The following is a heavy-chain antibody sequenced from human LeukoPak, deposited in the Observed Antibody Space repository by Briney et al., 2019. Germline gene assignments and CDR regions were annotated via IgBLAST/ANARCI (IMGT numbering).Heavy chain of an antibody. Sequence: GGSLRLSCAASGFTFSSYAMPWVRQAPGKGLEWVAVISYDGSNKYYADSVKGRFTISRDNSKNTLYLQMNSLRAEDTAVYYCARDAPLGDYYMDVWGKGTTVTVSS. CDR2: ISYDGSNK. CDR3: ARDAPLGDYYMDV. V-gene: IGHV3-30*07. CDR1: GFTFSSYA. D-gene: IGHD3-16*01. J-gene: IGHJ6*03.